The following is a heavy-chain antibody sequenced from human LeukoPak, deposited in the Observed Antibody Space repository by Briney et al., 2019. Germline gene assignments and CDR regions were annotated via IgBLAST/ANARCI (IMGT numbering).Heavy chain of an antibody. Sequence: SQTLSLTCTVSGGSISSGSYYWSWIRQPAGKGLEWIGRIYTSGSTNYNPSLKSRVTISVDTSKNQFSLKLSSVTAADTAVYYCARGQGYYFDYWGQGTLVTVSS. CDR3: ARGQGYYFDY. CDR2: IYTSGST. J-gene: IGHJ4*02. CDR1: GGSISSGSYY. V-gene: IGHV4-61*02.